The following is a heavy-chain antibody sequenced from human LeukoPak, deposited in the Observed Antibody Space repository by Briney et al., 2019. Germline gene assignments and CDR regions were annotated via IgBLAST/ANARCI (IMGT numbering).Heavy chain of an antibody. CDR2: ISGSSSYM. J-gene: IGHJ5*02. V-gene: IGHV3-21*01. CDR3: ARGKGGSSWIDP. Sequence: PGGSLRLSCAASGFTFNSFNMNWIRQAPGKGLEWVSAISGSSSYMYYADSVKGRFTISRDNAKNSLYLRMNSLTVEDTAVYYCARGKGGSSWIDPWGQGTLVTVSS. D-gene: IGHD5-24*01. CDR1: GFTFNSFN.